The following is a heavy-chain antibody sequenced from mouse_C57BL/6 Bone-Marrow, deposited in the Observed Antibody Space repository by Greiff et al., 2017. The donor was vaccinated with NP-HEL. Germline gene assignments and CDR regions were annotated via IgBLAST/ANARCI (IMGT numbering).Heavy chain of an antibody. CDR1: GYTFTAHT. D-gene: IGHD1-1*01. CDR3: ARKDYYGDAMDY. J-gene: IGHJ4*01. Sequence: QVQLKESDAELVKPGASVKISCKVSGYTFTAHTIHWMKQRPEQGLEWIGYIYPRDGSTKYNEKFKGKATLTADKSSSTAYMQLNSRTSDDAAVYFCARKDYYGDAMDYWGQGTSVTVSS. V-gene: IGHV1-78*01. CDR2: IYPRDGST.